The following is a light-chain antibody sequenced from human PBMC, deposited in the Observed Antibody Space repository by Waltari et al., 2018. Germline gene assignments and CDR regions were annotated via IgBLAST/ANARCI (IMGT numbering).Light chain of an antibody. CDR3: QHYGSSLLT. Sequence: EIVLTQSPGTLSLSPGERATLSCRASQSVSSSYLAWFQQKPGQAPRLLIYGASTRATGIPDRFSGIGSGTDFTLTISRLEPEDFAVYHCQHYGSSLLTFGRGTKVEIK. CDR1: QSVSSSY. V-gene: IGKV3-20*01. J-gene: IGKJ4*01. CDR2: GAS.